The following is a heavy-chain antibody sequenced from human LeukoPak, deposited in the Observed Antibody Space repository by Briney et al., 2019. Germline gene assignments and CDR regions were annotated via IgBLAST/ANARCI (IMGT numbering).Heavy chain of an antibody. CDR3: ASDARSSSWYWVYYYYYMDV. CDR1: GYTFTGYY. J-gene: IGHJ6*03. CDR2: INPNSGGT. V-gene: IGHV1-2*02. Sequence: ASVKVCRKASGYTFTGYYMHWVRQAPGQGLEWMGCINPNSGGTNYAQKFQGRVTMTRDTSISTAYMELSRLRSDDTAVYYCASDARSSSWYWVYYYYYMDVWGKGTTVTVSS. D-gene: IGHD6-13*01.